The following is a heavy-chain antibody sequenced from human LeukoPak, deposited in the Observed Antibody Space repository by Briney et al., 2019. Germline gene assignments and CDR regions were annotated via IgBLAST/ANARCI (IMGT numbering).Heavy chain of an antibody. V-gene: IGHV3-30*18. D-gene: IGHD6-19*01. CDR2: ISYDGSNK. Sequence: GGSLRLSCAASGFTFSTYGMHWVRQAPGKGLEWVALISYDGSNKYYADSVKGRFTISRDNPKNTLNLQMNSLRAEDTAVYYCAKERQWLVLDYWGQGTLVTVSS. CDR3: AKERQWLVLDY. CDR1: GFTFSTYG. J-gene: IGHJ4*02.